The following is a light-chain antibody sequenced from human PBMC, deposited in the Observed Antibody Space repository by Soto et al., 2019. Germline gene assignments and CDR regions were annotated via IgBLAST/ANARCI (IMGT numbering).Light chain of an antibody. CDR1: QSINRW. V-gene: IGKV1-5*03. CDR2: QTS. Sequence: DIQMTQSPSILSASVGDRVTITCRAGQSINRWLAWYQQKPGKAPSLLIYQTSELATGVPSRFSGSGSGTEFTLTISRLQPDDFATYYCQQCDAYSTFGQGTTVEIK. J-gene: IGKJ1*01. CDR3: QQCDAYST.